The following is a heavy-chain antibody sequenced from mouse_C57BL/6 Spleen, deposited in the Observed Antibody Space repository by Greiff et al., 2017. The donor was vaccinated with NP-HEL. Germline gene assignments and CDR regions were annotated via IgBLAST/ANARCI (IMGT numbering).Heavy chain of an antibody. CDR2: IDPSDSET. V-gene: IGHV1-52*01. J-gene: IGHJ4*01. Sequence: QVQLQQSGAELVRPGSSVKLSCKASGYTFTSYWMHWVKQRPIQGLEWIGNIDPSDSETHYNQKFKDKATLTGDKSSSTAYMQLSSLTSEDSAVYYCAAAYYSNYGRAMDYWGQGTSVTVSS. CDR1: GYTFTSYW. D-gene: IGHD2-5*01. CDR3: AAAYYSNYGRAMDY.